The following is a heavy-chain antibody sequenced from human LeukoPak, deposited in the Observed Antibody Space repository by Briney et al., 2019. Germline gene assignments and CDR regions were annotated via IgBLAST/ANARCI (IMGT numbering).Heavy chain of an antibody. D-gene: IGHD5-12*01. CDR2: IYSGGST. V-gene: IGHV3-53*01. J-gene: IGHJ4*02. CDR3: ARAAPYSGDDYSDY. Sequence: PGGSLRLSCAASGFTVSSNYMSWVRQAPGKGLEWVSVIYSGGSTYYADSVKGRFSISRDNSKNTLYLQMNSLSAEDTAVYYCARAAPYSGDDYSDYWGQGTLVTVSS. CDR1: GFTVSSNY.